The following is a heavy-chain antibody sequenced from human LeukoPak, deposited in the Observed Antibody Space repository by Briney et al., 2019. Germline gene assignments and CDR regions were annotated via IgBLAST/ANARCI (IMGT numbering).Heavy chain of an antibody. CDR2: IYTSGST. V-gene: IGHV4-4*07. CDR3: ARVYYDSSGYPDYYYYGMDV. CDR1: GGSISSYY. J-gene: IGHJ6*02. D-gene: IGHD3-22*01. Sequence: SETLSLTCTVSGGSISSYYWSWIRQPAGKGLEWIGRIYTSGSTNYNPSLKSRVTMSVDTSKNQFSLKLSSVTAADTAVYYCARVYYDSSGYPDYYYYGMDVWGQGTTVTVSS.